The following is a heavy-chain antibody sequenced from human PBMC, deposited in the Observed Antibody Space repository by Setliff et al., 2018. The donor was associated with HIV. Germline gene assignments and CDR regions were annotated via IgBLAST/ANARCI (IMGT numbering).Heavy chain of an antibody. J-gene: IGHJ6*03. CDR1: GGTVNSQA. CDR2: YIPTLHIT. CDR3: ARGGTYFERWFPPTYYMDL. D-gene: IGHD3-9*01. Sequence: SVKVSCKASGGTVNSQALNWVRQAPGQGLEWMGGYIPTLHITRYAENIHRGRVTISADTSTSTVYLDLKGLKTEDTAVYYYARGGTYFERWFPPTYYMDLWGEGTSVTVSS. V-gene: IGHV1-69*10.